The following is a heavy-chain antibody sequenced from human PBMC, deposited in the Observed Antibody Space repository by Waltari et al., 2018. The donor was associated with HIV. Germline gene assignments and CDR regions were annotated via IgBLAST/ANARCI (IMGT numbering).Heavy chain of an antibody. CDR3: VRGGGSWFYDMYYYQGMDI. CDR1: GFTFTNYV. Sequence: VQLVQSGPEMRKPGASVTISCRASGFTFTNYVFSWVRQAPGQGLEWLGWISAYDGKRDLAQRFKDRVILTTDSSTTTAYLEMRNLTSDDTATVYCVRGGGSWFYDMYYYQGMDIWGQGTAVTVSS. V-gene: IGHV1-18*01. J-gene: IGHJ6*02. CDR2: ISAYDGKR. D-gene: IGHD3-10*01.